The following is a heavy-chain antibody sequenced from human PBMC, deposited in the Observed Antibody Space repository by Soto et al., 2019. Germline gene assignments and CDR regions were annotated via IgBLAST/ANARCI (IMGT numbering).Heavy chain of an antibody. V-gene: IGHV4-59*01. CDR1: GGSISSYY. D-gene: IGHD2-15*01. Sequence: QVQLQESGPGLVKPSETLSLTCTVSGGSISSYYWSWIRQPPGKGLEWIGYIYYSGSTNYNPSLKSRVTLSVDTSKNQFSLKLSSVTAADTAFYCCARGDCSGATCYLGYYYMDVWGKGTTVTVSS. J-gene: IGHJ6*03. CDR3: ARGDCSGATCYLGYYYMDV. CDR2: IYYSGST.